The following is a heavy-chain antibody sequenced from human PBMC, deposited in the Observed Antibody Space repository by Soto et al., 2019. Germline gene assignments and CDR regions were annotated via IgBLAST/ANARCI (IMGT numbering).Heavy chain of an antibody. D-gene: IGHD1-1*01. V-gene: IGHV3-23*01. CDR3: ARATTNKSPEY. Sequence: GGSLSLSCTASGFTFRNYVMSWVRQAPGRGLERVSAISVTGSGTYYADSEKARFPISRDNSKHTLYLQRNSRRVEDTAENNSARATTNKSPEYWGQGTLVTVSS. CDR1: GFTFRNYV. J-gene: IGHJ4*02. CDR2: ISVTGSGT.